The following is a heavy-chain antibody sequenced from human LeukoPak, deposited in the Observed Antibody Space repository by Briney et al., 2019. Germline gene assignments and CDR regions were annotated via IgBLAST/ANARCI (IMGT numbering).Heavy chain of an antibody. V-gene: IGHV3-7*03. CDR3: ARDPYRFAFDI. CDR2: INVDGTAE. J-gene: IGHJ3*02. CDR1: GFSFSTIY. Sequence: GGSLRLSCAASGFSFSTIYMSWVRQTPGQGLEWVANINVDGTAEYYVDSVRGRFTISRDNAKNSLYLQMNSLRAEDTAVYYCARDPYRFAFDIWGQGTVVLVSS. D-gene: IGHD1-26*01.